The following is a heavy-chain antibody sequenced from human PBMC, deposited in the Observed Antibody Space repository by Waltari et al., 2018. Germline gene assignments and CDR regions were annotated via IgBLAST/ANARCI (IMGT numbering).Heavy chain of an antibody. CDR2: ISVSDFT. CDR3: AKPFYNWDDPLDS. Sequence: EVQLLKSGGDWVQPVGSLQLPCGHTGFNFGNDAISWVRQAPGTGLEWVSAISVSDFTYYADSVRGRFTISRDTSKNTVYLQLNSLRGEDAAVYYCAKPFYNWDDPLDSWGQGTLVTVSS. CDR1: GFNFGNDA. D-gene: IGHD1-20*01. V-gene: IGHV3-23*01. J-gene: IGHJ4*02.